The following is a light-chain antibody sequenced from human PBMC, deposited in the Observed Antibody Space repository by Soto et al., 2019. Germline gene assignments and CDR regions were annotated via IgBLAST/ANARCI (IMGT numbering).Light chain of an antibody. CDR2: AAS. Sequence: DVQMTQSPSSLSASVGDRVTITCRASQSISSYLNWYQKEPGKAPKLLIHAASSLQSAVPSRFSGSGSGTDFTLTISSLQPEDVATFYCQQSYSIPYTFGKGTKVDI. CDR1: QSISSY. J-gene: IGKJ2*01. V-gene: IGKV1-39*01. CDR3: QQSYSIPYT.